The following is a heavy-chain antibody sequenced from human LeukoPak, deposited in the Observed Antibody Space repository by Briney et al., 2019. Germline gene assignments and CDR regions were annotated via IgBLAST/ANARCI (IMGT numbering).Heavy chain of an antibody. CDR2: IYYSGST. J-gene: IGHJ5*02. CDR3: ARDREYSSSGLVWFDP. D-gene: IGHD6-6*01. Sequence: PSETPSLTCTVSGGSVSGYYWSWIRQPPGKGLEWIGNIYYSGSTNYNPSLKSRVTISVDTSENQFSLKLTSVTAADTAVYYCARDREYSSSGLVWFDPWGHGILVTVSS. CDR1: GGSVSGYY. V-gene: IGHV4-59*02.